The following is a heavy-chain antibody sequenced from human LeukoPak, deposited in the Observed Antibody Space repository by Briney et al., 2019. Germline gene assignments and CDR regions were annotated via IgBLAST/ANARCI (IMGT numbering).Heavy chain of an antibody. CDR3: ARRLSPYSYGYSAYDY. D-gene: IGHD5-18*01. Sequence: PSETLSLTCTVSGGSISISSYYWGWIRQPPGKGLEWIGSIYYSGSTYYNPPLKSRVTISVDTSKNQFSLRLSSVTAADTAVYYCARRLSPYSYGYSAYDYWGQGTLVTVSS. CDR2: IYYSGST. V-gene: IGHV4-39*01. CDR1: GGSISISSYY. J-gene: IGHJ4*02.